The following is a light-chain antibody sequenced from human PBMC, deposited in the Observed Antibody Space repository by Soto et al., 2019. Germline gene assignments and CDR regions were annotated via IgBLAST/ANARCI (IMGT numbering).Light chain of an antibody. V-gene: IGKV1-5*01. Sequence: DIQMTQSPSILSASVGDRVTLTCRASQSISSWLAWYQQKPGKAPKLLIYDASSLESGVPSRFSGSGSGTELTLTISSLQPDDFATYYCQQYNSYPFTFGPGTKVDIK. CDR1: QSISSW. CDR2: DAS. CDR3: QQYNSYPFT. J-gene: IGKJ3*01.